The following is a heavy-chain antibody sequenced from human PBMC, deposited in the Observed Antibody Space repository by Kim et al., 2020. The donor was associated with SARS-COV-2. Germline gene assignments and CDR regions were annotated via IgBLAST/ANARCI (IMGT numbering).Heavy chain of an antibody. V-gene: IGHV3-23*01. CDR3: AKALGSGSYSPAAFDY. D-gene: IGHD1-26*01. Sequence: SVKGRFTISRDNSKNTLYLQMNSLRAEDTAVYYCAKALGSGSYSPAAFDYWGQGTLVTVSS. J-gene: IGHJ4*02.